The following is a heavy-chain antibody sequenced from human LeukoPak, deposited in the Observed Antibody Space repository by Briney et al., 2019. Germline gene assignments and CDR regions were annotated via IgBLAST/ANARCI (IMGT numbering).Heavy chain of an antibody. CDR2: IYPGDSDI. CDR3: ARRQVGGEGAFDI. CDR1: EHSFISYW. V-gene: IGHV5-51*01. Sequence: GESLKISCKGSEHSFISYWIGWVRQMPGKGLEWMGLIYPGDSDIRYSPSFEGQITISADKSIRTAYLQWSSLKASDTAMYYCARRQVGGEGAFDIWGLGTMVTVSS. J-gene: IGHJ3*02. D-gene: IGHD3-16*01.